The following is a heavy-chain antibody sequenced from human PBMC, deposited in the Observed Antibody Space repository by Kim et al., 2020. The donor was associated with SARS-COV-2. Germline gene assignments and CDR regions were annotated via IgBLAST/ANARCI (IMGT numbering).Heavy chain of an antibody. CDR3: AKDAAAVRRYFDY. D-gene: IGHD6-13*01. Sequence: GGSLRLSCAASGFTFSSYGMHWVRQAPGKGLEWVAVISYDGINKYYADSVKGRFTISRDNSKNTLYLQMNSLRAEDTAVYYCAKDAAAVRRYFDYWGQGTLVTVSS. CDR1: GFTFSSYG. CDR2: ISYDGINK. V-gene: IGHV3-30*18. J-gene: IGHJ4*02.